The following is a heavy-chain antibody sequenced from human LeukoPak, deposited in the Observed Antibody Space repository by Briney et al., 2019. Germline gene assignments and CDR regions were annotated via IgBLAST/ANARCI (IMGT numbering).Heavy chain of an antibody. Sequence: PSETLSLTCTVSGGCISHHFWGWLRQPPGKGLDWIGYISYSGSANYNPSLTSRVTISLDTSKNQFSLRLTSMNSADSAVYYCARVSVASADRGHFDYWGQGTLVTVSS. CDR3: ARVSVASADRGHFDY. CDR2: ISYSGSA. CDR1: GGCISHHF. D-gene: IGHD6-13*01. V-gene: IGHV4-59*11. J-gene: IGHJ4*02.